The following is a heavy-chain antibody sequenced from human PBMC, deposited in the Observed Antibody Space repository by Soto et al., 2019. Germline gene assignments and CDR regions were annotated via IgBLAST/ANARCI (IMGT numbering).Heavy chain of an antibody. V-gene: IGHV3-23*01. CDR3: AKDGVDTARAYYYYGMDV. Sequence: GGSLRLSCAASGFTFRSYGMRWVRQAPGKGLEWVSAISGSGGSTYYADSVKGRFTISRDNSKNTLYLQMNSLRAEDTAVYYCAKDGVDTARAYYYYGMDVWGQGTTVTVSS. J-gene: IGHJ6*02. CDR2: ISGSGGST. D-gene: IGHD5-18*01. CDR1: GFTFRSYG.